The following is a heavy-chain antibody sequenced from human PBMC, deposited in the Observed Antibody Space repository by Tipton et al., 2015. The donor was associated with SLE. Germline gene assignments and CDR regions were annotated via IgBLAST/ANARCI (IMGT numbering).Heavy chain of an antibody. J-gene: IGHJ4*02. Sequence: TLSLTCSVSSYSIYNGFYWGWIRQSPGKGLEWIGSIYRSGTAYYNPSLKSRATISIDPAKKEFSLKLTSVTAADTAVYYCARPPGTYPTGDYWGQGTLVTVSS. CDR3: ARPPGTYPTGDY. V-gene: IGHV4-38-2*01. CDR1: SYSIYNGFY. CDR2: IYRSGTA. D-gene: IGHD3-10*01.